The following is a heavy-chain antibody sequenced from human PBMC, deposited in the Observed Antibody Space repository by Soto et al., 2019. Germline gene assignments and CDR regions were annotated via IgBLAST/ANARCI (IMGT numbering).Heavy chain of an antibody. CDR1: GFTVSSNY. D-gene: IGHD3-10*02. V-gene: IGHV3-53*01. CDR3: ARSLIDYVDYYGMDV. Sequence: TVGSQRHPNTVAGFTVSSNYMRWVRQNTGKGLEWVSVIYSGGSTYYADSVKGRFTISRDNSKNTLYLQMNSLRAEDTAVYYCARSLIDYVDYYGMDVWGQGTTVTGSS. CDR2: IYSGGST. J-gene: IGHJ6*02.